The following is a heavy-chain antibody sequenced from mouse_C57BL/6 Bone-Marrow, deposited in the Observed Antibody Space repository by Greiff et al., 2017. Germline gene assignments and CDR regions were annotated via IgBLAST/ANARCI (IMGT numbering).Heavy chain of an antibody. CDR1: GYTFTSYW. CDR2: IYPTSGRT. CDR3: ASSGPPGQSFDY. V-gene: IGHV1-55*01. J-gene: IGHJ2*01. Sequence: QVQLQQPGAELVKPGASVKMSCKASGYTFTSYWITWVKQRPGQGLEWIGDIYPTSGRTNYNEKFKSKAILTVDTSSNTAYLQLSSLTSEDSAVVYCASSGPPGQSFDYGGQGTTLTVSS. D-gene: IGHD3-3*01.